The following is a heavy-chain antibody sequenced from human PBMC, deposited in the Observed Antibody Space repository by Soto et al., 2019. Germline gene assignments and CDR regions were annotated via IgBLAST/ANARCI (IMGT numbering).Heavy chain of an antibody. CDR2: INTGNGNT. J-gene: IGHJ4*02. Sequence: QAQLVQSGAEVKKPGAPEKVSCKASGYILMIYGIHWVRQAPGQGLLWLGWINTGNGNTGSSQKCQGRVTLARDTFASTAYIELSILGSEDTAVYDCARDGGAYASWGQGTLVTVAS. CDR3: ARDGGAYAS. CDR1: GYILMIYG. D-gene: IGHD2-8*01. V-gene: IGHV1-3*04.